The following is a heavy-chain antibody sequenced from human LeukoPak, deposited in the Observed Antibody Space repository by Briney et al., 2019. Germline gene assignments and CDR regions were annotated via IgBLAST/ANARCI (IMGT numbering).Heavy chain of an antibody. Sequence: GGSLRLSCAASGFTFSSYNMNWVRQAPGKGLEWVGSISRSSSYIYYAYPVKGRFTIPRDKAKNSLYLQMNSTGAEDRAVYYCARGGGYSSVWSDYWGQGTLVTVSS. CDR2: ISRSSSYI. D-gene: IGHD6-19*01. V-gene: IGHV3-21*01. J-gene: IGHJ4*02. CDR1: GFTFSSYN. CDR3: ARGGGYSSVWSDY.